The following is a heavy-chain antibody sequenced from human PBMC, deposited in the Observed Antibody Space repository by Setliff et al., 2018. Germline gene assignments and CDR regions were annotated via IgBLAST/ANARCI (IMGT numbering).Heavy chain of an antibody. CDR3: ALSDHYPFYYDY. Sequence: SETLSLTCTVSGDYISSRYWSWIRQPPGKGLEWIGYISNRGSTDYNPSLKSRVTISEDTSRSQFSLKLTSVTTADTAVYYCALSDHYPFYYDYWGLGTLVTVSS. D-gene: IGHD3-3*01. CDR1: GDYISSRY. J-gene: IGHJ4*02. V-gene: IGHV4-59*11. CDR2: ISNRGST.